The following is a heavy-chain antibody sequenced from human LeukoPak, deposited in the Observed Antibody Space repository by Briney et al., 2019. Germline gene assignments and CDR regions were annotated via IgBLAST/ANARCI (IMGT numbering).Heavy chain of an antibody. CDR3: ARDLYLGYGNYGPPDY. Sequence: GGSLRLSCAASGFTFSSYSMNWVRQAPGKGLEWVSYISSSSSTIYYADSVKGRFTISRDNAKNSLYLQMNSLRVADTAVYYCARDLYLGYGNYGPPDYWGQGTLVTVSS. V-gene: IGHV3-48*01. CDR2: ISSSSSTI. CDR1: GFTFSSYS. D-gene: IGHD4-11*01. J-gene: IGHJ4*02.